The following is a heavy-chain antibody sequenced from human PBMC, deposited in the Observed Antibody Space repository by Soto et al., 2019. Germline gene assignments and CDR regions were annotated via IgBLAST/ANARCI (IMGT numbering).Heavy chain of an antibody. V-gene: IGHV3-48*01. D-gene: IGHD3-9*01. CDR1: GFTFSSYS. CDR3: ARDRRGNYDILTRSGLVDD. Sequence: PGGSLRLSCAASGFTFSSYSMNWVRQAPGKGLEWVSYISSSSSTIYYADSVKGRFTISRDNAKNSLYLQMNSLRAEDTAVYYCARDRRGNYDILTRSGLVDDWGQGTLVNVSS. CDR2: ISSSSSTI. J-gene: IGHJ4*02.